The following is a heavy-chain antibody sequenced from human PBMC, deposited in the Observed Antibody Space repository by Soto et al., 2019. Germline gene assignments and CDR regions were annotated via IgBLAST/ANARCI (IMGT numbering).Heavy chain of an antibody. CDR3: ARHFGAGGGVFDI. CDR2: MIHSGDT. Sequence: QVQLQESGPGLVKPSETLSLTCTVSAASVSTYYWSWIRQPPGKGLEWIGYMIHSGDTNYNPSLKSRVTLSVDTSKNQFSLKLSSVTAADTAVYYCARHFGAGGGVFDIWGPGTMVTVSS. D-gene: IGHD3-10*01. J-gene: IGHJ3*02. V-gene: IGHV4-59*08. CDR1: AASVSTYY.